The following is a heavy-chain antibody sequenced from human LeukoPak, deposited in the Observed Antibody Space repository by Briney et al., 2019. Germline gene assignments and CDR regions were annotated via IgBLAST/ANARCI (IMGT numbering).Heavy chain of an antibody. CDR3: ATEGVGITPFDY. CDR2: IYTSEST. J-gene: IGHJ4*02. Sequence: SETLSLTCTVSGGSISSYYWSWIRQPAGKGLGWIGRIYTSESTNYNPSLKSRVTMSVDTSKNQFSLKLSSVTAADTAVYYCATEGVGITPFDYWGQGTLVTVSS. D-gene: IGHD3-22*01. CDR1: GGSISSYY. V-gene: IGHV4-4*07.